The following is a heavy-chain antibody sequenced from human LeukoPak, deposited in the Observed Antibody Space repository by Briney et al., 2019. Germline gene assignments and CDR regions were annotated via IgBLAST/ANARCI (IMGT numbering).Heavy chain of an antibody. Sequence: ASVKVSCKASGYTFTGYYMHWVRQAPGQGLEWMGWINPNSGGTNYAQKFQGGVTMTRDTSISTAYMELSRLRSDDTAVYYCARGGESYYYDSSGYFGLDYWGQGTLVTVSS. V-gene: IGHV1-2*02. J-gene: IGHJ4*02. CDR2: INPNSGGT. CDR1: GYTFTGYY. D-gene: IGHD3-22*01. CDR3: ARGGESYYYDSSGYFGLDY.